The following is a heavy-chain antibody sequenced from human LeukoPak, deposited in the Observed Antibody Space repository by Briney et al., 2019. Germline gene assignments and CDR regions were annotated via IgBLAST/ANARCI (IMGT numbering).Heavy chain of an antibody. J-gene: IGHJ4*02. CDR1: GGTFSSYA. CDR2: IIPIFGTA. V-gene: IGHV1-69*13. D-gene: IGHD4-23*01. Sequence: PVASVMVSCKASGGTFSSYAISWVRQAPGQGLEWMGGIIPIFGTANYAQKFQGRVTITADESTSTAYMELSSLRSEDTAVYYCAPLMTTVVTEGRPGDNFDYWGQGTLVTVSS. CDR3: APLMTTVVTEGRPGDNFDY.